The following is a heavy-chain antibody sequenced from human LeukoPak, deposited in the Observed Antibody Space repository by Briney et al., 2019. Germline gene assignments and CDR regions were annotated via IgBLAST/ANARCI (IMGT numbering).Heavy chain of an antibody. D-gene: IGHD3-3*01. CDR1: GGSFSGYY. CDR2: INHSGST. Sequence: SETLSLTCAVYGGSFSGYYWSWIRQPPGKGLEWIGEINHSGSTNYNPSLKSRVTISVDTSKNQFSLKLSSVTAADTAVYYCARVAQTYYDFWSGPRSTYYYYYMDVWGKGTTVTVSS. V-gene: IGHV4-34*01. CDR3: ARVAQTYYDFWSGPRSTYYYYYMDV. J-gene: IGHJ6*03.